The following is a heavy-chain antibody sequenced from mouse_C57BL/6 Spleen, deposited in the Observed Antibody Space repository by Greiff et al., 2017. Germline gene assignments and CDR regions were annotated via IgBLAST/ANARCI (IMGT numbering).Heavy chain of an antibody. V-gene: IGHV1-59*01. J-gene: IGHJ2*01. D-gene: IGHD1-1*01. Sequence: QVQLQQPGAELVRPGTSVKLSCKASGYTFTSYWMHWVKQRPGQGLEWIGVIDPSDSYTNYNQKFKGKATLTVDTSSSTAYMQLSSLTSEDSAVYYCARELNYSGFDYWGQGTTLTVSS. CDR2: IDPSDSYT. CDR3: ARELNYSGFDY. CDR1: GYTFTSYW.